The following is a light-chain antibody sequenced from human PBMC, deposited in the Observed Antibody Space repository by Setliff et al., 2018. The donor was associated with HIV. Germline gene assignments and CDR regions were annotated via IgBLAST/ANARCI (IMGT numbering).Light chain of an antibody. V-gene: IGLV2-23*01. Sequence: QSALTQPASVSGSPGQSITISCTGTSSDVGRYNLVSWYRQHPGKAPKLMIYQATKRPSGVSNRFSGSKSGNTASLTISGLQAEDEADYYCCSNTGSNTYVFGTGTKVTVL. J-gene: IGLJ1*01. CDR3: CSNTGSNTYV. CDR2: QAT. CDR1: SSDVGRYNL.